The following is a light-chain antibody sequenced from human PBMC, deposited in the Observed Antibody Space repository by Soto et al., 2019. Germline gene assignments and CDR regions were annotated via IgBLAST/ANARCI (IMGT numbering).Light chain of an antibody. J-gene: IGLJ1*01. Sequence: QSVLTQHPSVSGSPGQSITISCTGTSSDVGSYNYVSWYQQHPVKAPKLMIYEVSDRPSGISSRFSGSKSGNTASLTISGLQTEDEADYYCSSYTSSSTLFGTGTKVTVL. CDR2: EVS. CDR1: SSDVGSYNY. V-gene: IGLV2-14*01. CDR3: SSYTSSSTL.